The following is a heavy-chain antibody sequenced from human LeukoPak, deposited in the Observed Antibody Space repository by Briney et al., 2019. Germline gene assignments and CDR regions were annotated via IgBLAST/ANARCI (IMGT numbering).Heavy chain of an antibody. Sequence: GGSLRLSCAASGFTFSSYAMSWVRQAPGKGLEWISCISSSSSTMYYADSVRGRFTISRDNAKNSLYLQMNSLRDEDTAVYYCARDRTTMTQRYFDLWGRGTLVTVSS. CDR3: ARDRTTMTQRYFDL. D-gene: IGHD3-22*01. CDR1: GFTFSSYA. V-gene: IGHV3-48*02. J-gene: IGHJ2*01. CDR2: ISSSSSTM.